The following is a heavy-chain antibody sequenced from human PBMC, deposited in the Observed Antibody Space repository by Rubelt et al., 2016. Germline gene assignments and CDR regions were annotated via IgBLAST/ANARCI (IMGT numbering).Heavy chain of an antibody. Sequence: NPSGGSTSYAQKLQGRVTMTTDTSTSTAYMELRSLRSDDTAVYYCARVGGTTPYWGQGTLVTVSS. J-gene: IGHJ4*02. CDR2: NPSGGST. CDR3: ARVGGTTPY. D-gene: IGHD1-7*01. V-gene: IGHV1-46*01.